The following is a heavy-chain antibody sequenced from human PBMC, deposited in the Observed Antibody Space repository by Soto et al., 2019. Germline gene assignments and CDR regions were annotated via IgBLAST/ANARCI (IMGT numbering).Heavy chain of an antibody. V-gene: IGHV1-46*01. Sequence: QVRLVQSGAEVKAPGASVKVSCKAPGDTFTSYYMHWVRQAPGHGLEWMGVINPILTTPNYAQKFQGRVTIVADESTTTVYMELSSLKFEDTAVYYCATSVGIAPTGEDGMDVWGQGTSVTVSS. CDR1: GDTFTSYY. CDR3: ATSVGIAPTGEDGMDV. J-gene: IGHJ6*02. D-gene: IGHD2-8*02. CDR2: INPILTTP.